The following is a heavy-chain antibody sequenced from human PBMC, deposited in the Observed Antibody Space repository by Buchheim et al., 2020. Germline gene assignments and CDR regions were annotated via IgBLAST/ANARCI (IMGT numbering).Heavy chain of an antibody. CDR1: GFTFSNYG. J-gene: IGHJ4*02. D-gene: IGHD3-16*02. CDR3: AKGLGGGREFDYIWGSYRFYVY. V-gene: IGHV3-30*18. Sequence: VQLVESGGGLVQPGGSLRLSCAASGFTFSNYGMHWVRQAPGKGLEWVAVISYDGGSKYYADSVKGRSTISRDNANNTLYLQMNSLRPEDTAVYYCAKGLGGGREFDYIWGSYRFYVYWGQGTL. CDR2: ISYDGGSK.